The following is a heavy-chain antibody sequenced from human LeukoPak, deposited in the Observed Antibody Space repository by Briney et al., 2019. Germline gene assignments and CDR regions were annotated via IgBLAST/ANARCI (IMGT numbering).Heavy chain of an antibody. Sequence: GGSLRLSCAASGFTFRSYGVSGVRRAPGKGLEWVSAISGSGGSTYYADSVKGRFTISRDNSKNTLYLQMNSLRAEDTAVYYCAKDLRYGDYGLDPDYWGQGTLVTVSS. J-gene: IGHJ4*02. V-gene: IGHV3-23*01. CDR2: ISGSGGST. CDR1: GFTFRSYG. D-gene: IGHD4-17*01. CDR3: AKDLRYGDYGLDPDY.